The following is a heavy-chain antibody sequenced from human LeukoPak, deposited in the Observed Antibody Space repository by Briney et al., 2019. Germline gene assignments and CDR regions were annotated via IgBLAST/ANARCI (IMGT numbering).Heavy chain of an antibody. CDR3: ARGDYGGFGY. V-gene: IGHV4-39*07. CDR2: INHSGST. D-gene: IGHD4-17*01. CDR1: GDSISTSTYY. Sequence: SETLSLTCTVSGDSISTSTYYWGWIRQPPGKGLEWIGEINHSGSTNYNPSLKSRVTISADTSKNQFSLKLSSVTAADTAVYYCARGDYGGFGYWGQGTLVTVSS. J-gene: IGHJ4*02.